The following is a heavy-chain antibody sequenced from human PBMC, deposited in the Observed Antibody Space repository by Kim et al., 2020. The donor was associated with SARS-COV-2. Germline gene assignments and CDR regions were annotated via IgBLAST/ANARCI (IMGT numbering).Heavy chain of an antibody. D-gene: IGHD1-7*01. J-gene: IGHJ2*01. CDR3: ARDGDWNYGNWYFDL. V-gene: IGHV3-53*01. Sequence: ADSVQGQFTISRHNAKTTLYLQMNSRRAEDTAVYYCARDGDWNYGNWYFDLWGRGTLVTVSS.